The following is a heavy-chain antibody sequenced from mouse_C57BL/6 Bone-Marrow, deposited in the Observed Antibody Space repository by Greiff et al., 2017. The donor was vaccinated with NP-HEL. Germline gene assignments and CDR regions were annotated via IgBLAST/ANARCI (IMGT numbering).Heavy chain of an antibody. V-gene: IGHV5-17*01. CDR3: ARDGYDY. CDR1: GFTFSDYG. Sequence: EVKLMESGGGLVKPGGSLKLSCAASGFTFSDYGMHWVRQAPEKGLEWVAYISSGSSTIYYADTVKGRFTISRDNAKNTLFLQMTSRRSEDTAMYYCARDGYDYWGQGTTLTVSS. CDR2: ISSGSSTI. J-gene: IGHJ2*01. D-gene: IGHD2-2*01.